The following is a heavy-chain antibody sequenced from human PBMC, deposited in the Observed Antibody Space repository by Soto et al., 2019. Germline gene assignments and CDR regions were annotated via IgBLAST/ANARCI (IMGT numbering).Heavy chain of an antibody. Sequence: QAQLVQSGAEVKKPGASVKVSCKASGYTFNSYDINWVRQAPGQGLEWLGWMDPNSGSTGYAQNFQGRVTMTRNISINTAHMELSSLRSEDTAVYSCARERKFDFWRKGLDVWGQGTTVTVSS. D-gene: IGHD3-3*01. CDR3: ARERKFDFWRKGLDV. J-gene: IGHJ6*02. CDR1: GYTFNSYD. V-gene: IGHV1-8*01. CDR2: MDPNSGST.